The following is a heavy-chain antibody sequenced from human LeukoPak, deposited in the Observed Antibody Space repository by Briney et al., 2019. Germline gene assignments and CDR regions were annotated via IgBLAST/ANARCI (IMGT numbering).Heavy chain of an antibody. J-gene: IGHJ3*02. CDR3: ARGIAARPRDAFDI. CDR2: IGGSDRHYIT. Sequence: PGGSLRLSCAASGFTFSSFAFSWVRQAPGTGLEWVSAIGGSDRHYITFYTDSVKGRFTISRDNAKNSVYLQMNSLRAEDTAIYYCARGIAARPRDAFDIWGQGTMVTVSS. D-gene: IGHD6-6*01. CDR1: GFTFSSFA. V-gene: IGHV3-23*01.